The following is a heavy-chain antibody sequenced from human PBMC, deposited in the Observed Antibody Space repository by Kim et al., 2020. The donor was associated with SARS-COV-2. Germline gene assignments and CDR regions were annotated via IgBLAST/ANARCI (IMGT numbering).Heavy chain of an antibody. V-gene: IGHV3-48*02. Sequence: GGSLRLSCATSGFTFSAYDMNWVRQAPGKGLEWLSFITKSSTTIYYADSVEGRFTISRDNAKNSLFLQMNSLRDEDTALYYCVRDRMGGGFDMWCQGTMV. J-gene: IGHJ3*02. CDR2: ITKSSTTI. D-gene: IGHD3-16*01. CDR3: VRDRMGGGFDM. CDR1: GFTFSAYD.